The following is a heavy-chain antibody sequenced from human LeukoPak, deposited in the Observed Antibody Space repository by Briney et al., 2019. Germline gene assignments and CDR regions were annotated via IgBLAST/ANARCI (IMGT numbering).Heavy chain of an antibody. V-gene: IGHV3-53*01. Sequence: PGGSLRLSCAASGFTVSSNYMSWVRQAPGKGLEWVSVIYSGGSTYYADSVKGRFAISRDNSKNTLYLQMNSLRAEDTAVYYCARDHSGYDSWDYWGQGTLVTVPS. CDR3: ARDHSGYDSWDY. J-gene: IGHJ4*02. CDR2: IYSGGST. D-gene: IGHD5-12*01. CDR1: GFTVSSNY.